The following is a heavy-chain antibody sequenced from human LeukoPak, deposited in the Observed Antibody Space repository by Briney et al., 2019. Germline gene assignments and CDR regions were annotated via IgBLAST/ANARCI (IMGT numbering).Heavy chain of an antibody. Sequence: PSQTLSLTCSVSGGSISSGGYYWTWIRQHPGRGLEWIGYIFYSGSTYYNPSLKGQFTISVDTSKNQFSLKLNSVTVADTAVYYCARATYAIGDSSGYFSDWYFDLWGRGTLVTVSS. CDR3: ARATYAIGDSSGYFSDWYFDL. D-gene: IGHD3-22*01. CDR1: GGSISSGGYY. J-gene: IGHJ2*01. V-gene: IGHV4-31*01. CDR2: IFYSGST.